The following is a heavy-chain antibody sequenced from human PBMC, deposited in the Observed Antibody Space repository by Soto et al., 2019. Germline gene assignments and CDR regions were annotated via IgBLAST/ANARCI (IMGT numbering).Heavy chain of an antibody. Sequence: QVQLQESGPGLVKPSGTLSLTCAVSGGSFTSNNWWTWVRQPPGQGLEWIGEIYRTGSTNYNPSLKSRVTISLDKSENQFSLMVTSLTATDTAVYYGASRDPGTSVDYWGQGTLVTVSS. V-gene: IGHV4-4*02. D-gene: IGHD1-7*01. CDR2: IYRTGST. J-gene: IGHJ4*02. CDR1: GGSFTSNNW. CDR3: ASRDPGTSVDY.